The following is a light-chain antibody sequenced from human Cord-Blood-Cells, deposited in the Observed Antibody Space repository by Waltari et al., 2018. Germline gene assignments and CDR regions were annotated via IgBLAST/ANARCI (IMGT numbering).Light chain of an antibody. V-gene: IGKV3D-11*01. J-gene: IGKJ4*01. CDR2: DAS. CDR1: QGVSSY. Sequence: EIVLTQSPATLSLSPGERVTLSCRASQGVSSYLAWYQQKPGQAPRLLIYDASNRATDIPARFSGSGPGTDFTLTISSLEPEDFAVYYCQQRSNWHTFGGGTKVEIK. CDR3: QQRSNWHT.